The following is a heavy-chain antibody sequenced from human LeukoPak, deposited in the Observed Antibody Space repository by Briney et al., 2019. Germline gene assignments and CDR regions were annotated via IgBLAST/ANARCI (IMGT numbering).Heavy chain of an antibody. D-gene: IGHD5-12*01. J-gene: IGHJ6*03. CDR1: GGSISSSSYY. V-gene: IGHV4-39*07. Sequence: SETLSLTCTVSGGSISSSSYYWGWIRQPPGKGLEWIGSIYYSGSTYYNPSLKSRVTISVDTSKNQVSLKLRSVTAADTAVYYCARTTEGYAGGPGYSYYYYMDVWAKGPRSPSP. CDR3: ARTTEGYAGGPGYSYYYYMDV. CDR2: IYYSGST.